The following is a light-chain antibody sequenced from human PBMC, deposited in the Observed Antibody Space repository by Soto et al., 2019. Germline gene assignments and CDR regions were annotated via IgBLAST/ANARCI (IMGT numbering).Light chain of an antibody. CDR1: QSVSSSY. CDR3: QQYGSSPPIT. V-gene: IGKV3-20*01. J-gene: IGKJ5*01. CDR2: GAS. Sequence: EIVLTQSPGTLSLARGEIATLSCRASQSVSSSYLAWYQQKPGQAPRLLIYGASSRATGIPDRFSGSGSGTDFTLTISRLEPEDFAVYYCQQYGSSPPITFGQGTRLEIK.